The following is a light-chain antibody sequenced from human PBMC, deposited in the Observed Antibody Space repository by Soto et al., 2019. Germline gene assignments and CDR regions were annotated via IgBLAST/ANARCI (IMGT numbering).Light chain of an antibody. CDR1: SGDVGGYNY. Sequence: QSALTQPASVSGSPGQSITISCTGTSGDVGGYNYVSWYQQHPDKAPKLIICEVTNRPSGVSYRFSGSKSGNTAFLTISGLQAEDEADYYCCSYTSNTSYVFGTGTKLTVL. CDR2: EVT. CDR3: CSYTSNTSYV. V-gene: IGLV2-14*03. J-gene: IGLJ1*01.